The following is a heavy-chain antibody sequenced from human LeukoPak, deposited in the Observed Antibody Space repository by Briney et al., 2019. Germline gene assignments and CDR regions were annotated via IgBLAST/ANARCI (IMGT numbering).Heavy chain of an antibody. CDR2: IISSSSYI. V-gene: IGHV3-21*01. D-gene: IGHD5-24*01. CDR1: GFTFSRYS. CDR3: ARGEDGYKDFDY. J-gene: IGHJ4*02. Sequence: PGGSLRLSCAASGFTFSRYSMNWVRQAPGKGLELVSSIISSSSYIYYAESVKGRFTISRDNAKHSLYLQMNSLRAEDTAVYYCARGEDGYKDFDYWGQGTLVTVSS.